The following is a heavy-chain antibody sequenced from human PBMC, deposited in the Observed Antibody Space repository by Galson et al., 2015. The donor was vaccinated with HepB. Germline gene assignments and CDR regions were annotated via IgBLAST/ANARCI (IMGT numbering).Heavy chain of an antibody. Sequence: SLRLSCAASGFTVSGSYMSWVRQAPGKGLEWVSVFHSDGDSDYADSLKGRFTIPRDNSKNTPYPQMNSPRAADTAAYFGARDHFDYSNAIYYFDSWGQGTLVTVSS. CDR2: FHSDGDS. CDR1: GFTVSGSY. D-gene: IGHD4-11*01. J-gene: IGHJ4*02. V-gene: IGHV3-53*01. CDR3: ARDHFDYSNAIYYFDS.